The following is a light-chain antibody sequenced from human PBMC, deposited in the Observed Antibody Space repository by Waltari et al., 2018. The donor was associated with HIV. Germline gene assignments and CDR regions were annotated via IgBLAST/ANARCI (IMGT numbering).Light chain of an antibody. V-gene: IGKV1-39*01. Sequence: DIQMTQSPSSLSASVGDRVTISCRASQNIGNYVNWYQQKPGEAPQFLLSSASTLQSGVPSSFSVSGSGTDFTLSISSLQPEDFATYYCQQSYITPLTFGPGTKVDVK. CDR3: QQSYITPLT. J-gene: IGKJ3*01. CDR2: SAS. CDR1: QNIGNY.